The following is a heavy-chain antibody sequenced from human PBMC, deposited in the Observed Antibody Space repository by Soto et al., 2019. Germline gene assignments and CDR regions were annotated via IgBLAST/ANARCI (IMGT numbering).Heavy chain of an antibody. CDR2: ISSSSSYI. CDR3: AREVTIFGVAKKINWFDP. CDR1: GFTFSSYS. D-gene: IGHD3-3*01. Sequence: GGSLSLSCAASGFTFSSYSMNWVRQAPGKGLEWVSSISSSSSYIYYADSVKGRFTISRDNAKNSLYLQMNSLRAEDTAVYYCAREVTIFGVAKKINWFDPWGQGTLVTVSS. V-gene: IGHV3-21*01. J-gene: IGHJ5*02.